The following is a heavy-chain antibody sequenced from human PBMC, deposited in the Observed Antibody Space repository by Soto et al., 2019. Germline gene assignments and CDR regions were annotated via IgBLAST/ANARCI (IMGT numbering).Heavy chain of an antibody. CDR1: GGSFSGYY. D-gene: IGHD6-19*01. J-gene: IGHJ6*02. V-gene: IGHV4-34*01. Sequence: SETLSLTCAVYGGSFSGYYWSWIRQPPGKGLEWIGEINHSGSTNYNPSLKSRVTISVDTSKNQFSLKLSSVTAADTAVYYCARASMRIAVADLGRPYYYYGMDVWGQGTTVTVSS. CDR2: INHSGST. CDR3: ARASMRIAVADLGRPYYYYGMDV.